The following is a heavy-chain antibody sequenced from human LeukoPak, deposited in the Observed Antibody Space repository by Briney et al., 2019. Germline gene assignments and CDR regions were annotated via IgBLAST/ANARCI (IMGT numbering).Heavy chain of an antibody. V-gene: IGHV4-34*01. Sequence: SETLSLTCAVYIDSFSNYHWNWIRQTPAKGVEWIGEVNESGGTNISPSLRSRVILSVDTSKNQFSLKLISVTVADTAIYYCARRQGATVPQVGKNWFDPWGQGTRVTVSS. CDR3: ARRQGATVPQVGKNWFDP. D-gene: IGHD1-26*01. CDR2: VNESGGT. CDR1: IDSFSNYH. J-gene: IGHJ5*02.